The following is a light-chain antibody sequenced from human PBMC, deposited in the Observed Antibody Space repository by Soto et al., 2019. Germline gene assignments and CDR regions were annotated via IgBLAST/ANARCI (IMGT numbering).Light chain of an antibody. Sequence: DIQMTQSPSSLSSSVGVSVTITCRTSQTINNYLNWYQQKPGKAPKLLVYSASNLQSGVPSRFSGSGSGTEFTLTISSLQPDDFATYYCQHYNSYSEAFGQGTKVDIK. CDR3: QHYNSYSEA. V-gene: IGKV1-16*01. J-gene: IGKJ1*01. CDR2: SAS. CDR1: QTINNY.